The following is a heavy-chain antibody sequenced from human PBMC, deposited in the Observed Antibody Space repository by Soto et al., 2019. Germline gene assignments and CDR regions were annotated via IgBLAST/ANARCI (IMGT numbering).Heavy chain of an antibody. V-gene: IGHV4-39*01. Sequence: SETLSLTCTVSGGSISSSTYYWGWIRQPPGKGLEWIGSIYYSGSTYYSPSLKSRVAMSVDTSKNQFFLKLSSVTAADTAVYYCARGFPDIVATIGLGHWYFDLWGRGTLVTVSS. J-gene: IGHJ2*01. D-gene: IGHD5-12*01. CDR2: IYYSGST. CDR1: GGSISSSTYY. CDR3: ARGFPDIVATIGLGHWYFDL.